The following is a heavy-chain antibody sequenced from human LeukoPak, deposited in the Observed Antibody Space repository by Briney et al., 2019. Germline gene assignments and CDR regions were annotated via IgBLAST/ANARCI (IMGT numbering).Heavy chain of an antibody. Sequence: GGSLRLSCAASGFTFSTHTMNWVRQAPGKGLEWVSSIDSSSSSIYYADSVKGRFTVSRDNARNSLYLQINSIRADDTAVYYCVRIPNTAGFTNWLDPWGPGTLVTVSS. D-gene: IGHD2-2*02. V-gene: IGHV3-21*01. CDR2: IDSSSSSI. CDR3: VRIPNTAGFTNWLDP. CDR1: GFTFSTHT. J-gene: IGHJ5*02.